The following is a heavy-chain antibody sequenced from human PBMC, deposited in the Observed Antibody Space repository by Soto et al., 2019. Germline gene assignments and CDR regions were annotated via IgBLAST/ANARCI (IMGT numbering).Heavy chain of an antibody. CDR1: GGSISSGGYY. D-gene: IGHD6-6*01. V-gene: IGHV4-31*03. Sequence: QVQLQESGPGLVKPSQTLSLTCTVSGGSISSGGYYWSWIRKHPGKGLEWIGNIYYSGSTYYNPSLKSRFTISVYSSKRQFSLKLGSVTAADTAVYYCACGTGIEAPAYWYFDLWVRGTLVTVSS. J-gene: IGHJ2*01. CDR2: IYYSGST. CDR3: ACGTGIEAPAYWYFDL.